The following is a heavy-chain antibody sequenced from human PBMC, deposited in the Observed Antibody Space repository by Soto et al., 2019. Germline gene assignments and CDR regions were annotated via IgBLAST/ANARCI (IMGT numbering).Heavy chain of an antibody. J-gene: IGHJ5*02. Sequence: EVQLVESGGGLVQPGGSLRLSCAASGFTFSSYWMHWVRQAPGKGLVWVSRINSDGRSTGYADSVKRRFTISRDNAKNTLHLQMNSLRAEDTAVYYCARPSRCSSTSCYSLGNNWFDPWGQGTLVTVSS. D-gene: IGHD2-2*01. CDR1: GFTFSSYW. CDR2: INSDGRST. CDR3: ARPSRCSSTSCYSLGNNWFDP. V-gene: IGHV3-74*01.